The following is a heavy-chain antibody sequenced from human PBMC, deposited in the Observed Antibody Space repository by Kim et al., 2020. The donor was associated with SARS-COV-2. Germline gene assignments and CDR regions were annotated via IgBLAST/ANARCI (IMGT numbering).Heavy chain of an antibody. Sequence: GGSLRLSCAASGFTFSNCAMHWVRQAPGKGLEWVSVITYNGSNKNYADSVKGRFTISRDNSKNTLYLQMNSLRAEDTALYYCARDRSSRLRGGTYSYYGMDVWGQGTTVTVSS. CDR2: ITYNGSNK. J-gene: IGHJ6*02. V-gene: IGHV3-30-3*01. D-gene: IGHD3-10*01. CDR3: ARDRSSRLRGGTYSYYGMDV. CDR1: GFTFSNCA.